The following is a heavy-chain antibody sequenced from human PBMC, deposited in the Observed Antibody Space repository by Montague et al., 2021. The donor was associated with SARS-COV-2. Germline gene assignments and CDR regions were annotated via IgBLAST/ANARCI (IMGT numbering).Heavy chain of an antibody. CDR2: INHGGST. CDR1: GGSFNDCY. CDR3: ARGHQGVAMIVVVMIGAKYYFDY. J-gene: IGHJ4*02. Sequence: SETLSLTCAVYGGSFNDCYWSWIRQPPGKGLGWIGEINHGGSTNYSPSLKSRVTISADTSKNQFSLKLKSVTAADTANYYCARGHQGVAMIVVVMIGAKYYFDYWGQGSLVTVSS. V-gene: IGHV4-34*01. D-gene: IGHD3-22*01.